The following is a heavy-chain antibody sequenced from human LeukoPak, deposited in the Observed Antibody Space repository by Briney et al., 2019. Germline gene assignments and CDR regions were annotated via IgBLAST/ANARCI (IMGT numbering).Heavy chain of an antibody. J-gene: IGHJ4*02. CDR1: GYIFTGYY. V-gene: IGHV1-2*02. D-gene: IGHD6-19*01. Sequence: GASVKVSCKASGYIFTGYYMHWVRQAPGQGLEWMGWINPNSGGTNYAQKFQGRVTMTRDTSISTAYMELSRLRSDDTAVYYCARDSVAVAGSLDYWGQGTLVTVSS. CDR3: ARDSVAVAGSLDY. CDR2: INPNSGGT.